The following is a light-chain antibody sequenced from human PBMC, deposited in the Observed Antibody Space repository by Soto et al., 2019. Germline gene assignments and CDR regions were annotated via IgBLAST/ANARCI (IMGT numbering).Light chain of an antibody. V-gene: IGKV3-11*01. CDR3: QQRSNWPRT. CDR2: DAS. Sequence: EILVTKSTATLSLAPGERATLSCRASQSVSSYLAWYQQKPGQAPRLLIYDASNRATGIPARFSGSGSGTDFTLTISSLEPEDFAVYYCQQRSNWPRTFGQGTKVDIK. J-gene: IGKJ1*01. CDR1: QSVSSY.